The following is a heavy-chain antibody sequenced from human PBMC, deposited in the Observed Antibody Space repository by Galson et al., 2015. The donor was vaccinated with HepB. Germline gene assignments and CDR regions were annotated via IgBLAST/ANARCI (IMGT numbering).Heavy chain of an antibody. J-gene: IGHJ4*02. V-gene: IGHV1-69*13. CDR2: IIPIFGPA. CDR3: ATATRALTGGDYFDS. D-gene: IGHD2-8*02. Sequence: SVKVSCKASGGTFSNYGFSWVRQAPGQGLEWMGGIIPIFGPADYAQNFLGKVTITADESASTVYMDLGSLKSDDTAVYYCATATRALTGGDYFDSWGQGTLVTVSS. CDR1: GGTFSNYG.